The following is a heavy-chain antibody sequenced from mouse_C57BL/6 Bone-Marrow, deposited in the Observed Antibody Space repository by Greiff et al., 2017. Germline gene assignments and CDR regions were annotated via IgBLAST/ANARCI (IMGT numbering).Heavy chain of an antibody. V-gene: IGHV1-50*01. CDR3: ARNYDLYYAMDY. CDR1: GYTFTSYW. CDR2: IDPSDSST. J-gene: IGHJ4*01. D-gene: IGHD2-4*01. Sequence: QVQLQQPGAELVKPGASVKLSCKASGYTFTSYWMQWVNQRPGQGLEWIGEIDPSDSSTNHNQKFKGKATLTVDTSSSTAYMQLSSLTSEDSAVYYCARNYDLYYAMDYWGQGTSVTVSS.